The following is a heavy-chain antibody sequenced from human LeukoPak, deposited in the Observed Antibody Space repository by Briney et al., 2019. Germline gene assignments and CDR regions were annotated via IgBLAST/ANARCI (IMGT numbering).Heavy chain of an antibody. CDR2: IDYSGTT. V-gene: IGHV4-39*06. D-gene: IGHD1-26*01. J-gene: IGHJ5*01. CDR3: ARDSGVTRFDS. CDR1: GGSITSSRYF. Sequence: PSETLSLTFSVSGGSITSSRYFWGWIRQPPGKGLEWVASIDYSGTTYYNPSLESRVTISMAMSKNQFPLNLNSVTAADTAVYYCARDSGVTRFDSWGQGTLVIVSS.